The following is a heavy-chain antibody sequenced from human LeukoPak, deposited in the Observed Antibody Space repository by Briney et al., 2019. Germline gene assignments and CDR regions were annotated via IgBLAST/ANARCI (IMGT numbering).Heavy chain of an antibody. CDR3: ARVRVTTSSYYFDY. CDR2: IYSGGST. Sequence: GGSLRLSCAASGFTVSSNYMSWVRQAPGKGLEWVSVIYSGGSTYYADSVKGRFTISRDNSKNTLYLQMNSLRAEDTAVYYCARVRVTTSSYYFDYWGQGTLVTVSP. D-gene: IGHD4-11*01. CDR1: GFTVSSNY. V-gene: IGHV3-53*01. J-gene: IGHJ4*02.